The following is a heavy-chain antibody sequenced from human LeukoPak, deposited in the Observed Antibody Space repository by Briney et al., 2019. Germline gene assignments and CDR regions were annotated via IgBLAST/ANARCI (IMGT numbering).Heavy chain of an antibody. V-gene: IGHV3-21*01. CDR2: ISSSSSYI. J-gene: IGHJ4*02. CDR1: GFTFGSYS. CDR3: ARSYSSSDEFDY. Sequence: GGSLRLSCAASGFTFGSYSMNWVRQAPGKGLEWVSSISSSSSYIYYADSVKGRFTISRDNAKNSLYLQMNSLRAEDTAVYYCARSYSSSDEFDYWGQGTLVTVSS. D-gene: IGHD6-6*01.